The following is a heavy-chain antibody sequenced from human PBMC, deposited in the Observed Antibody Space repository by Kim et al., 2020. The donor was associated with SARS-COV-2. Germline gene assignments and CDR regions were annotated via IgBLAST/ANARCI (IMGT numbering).Heavy chain of an antibody. D-gene: IGHD2-21*02. CDR3: ASSVVTK. Sequence: DRSKKNYVDSVRGRYTISRDNAKKSLYLQMNSRRAEDTAVYYCASSVVTKWGQGTLVTVSS. CDR2: DRSKK. V-gene: IGHV3-7*01. J-gene: IGHJ4*02.